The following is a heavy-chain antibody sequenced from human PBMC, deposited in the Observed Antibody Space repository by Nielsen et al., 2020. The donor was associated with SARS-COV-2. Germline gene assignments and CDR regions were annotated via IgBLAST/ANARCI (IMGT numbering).Heavy chain of an antibody. CDR3: ARDGASPYYYDSSGYKKSGFDY. CDR2: INPSGGST. Sequence: ASVKVSCKASGYTFTSYYMHWVRQAPGQGLEWMGIINPSGGSTSYAQKFQGRVTMTTDTSTSTAYMELRSLRSDDTAVYYCARDGASPYYYDSSGYKKSGFDYWGQGTLVTVSS. J-gene: IGHJ4*02. V-gene: IGHV1-46*01. CDR1: GYTFTSYY. D-gene: IGHD3-22*01.